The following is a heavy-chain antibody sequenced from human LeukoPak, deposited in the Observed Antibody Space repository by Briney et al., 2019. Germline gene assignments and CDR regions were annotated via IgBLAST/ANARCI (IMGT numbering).Heavy chain of an antibody. Sequence: GGSLRLSCAASGFTFSTFSMSWVRQAPGKGLEWLSYISSGSSTIYYADSVKGRFTISRDNAKNSLYLQMNSLRAEDTALYFCARGGIAAAGTPAAVNYWGQGTPVTVSS. D-gene: IGHD6-13*01. CDR2: ISSGSSTI. J-gene: IGHJ4*02. CDR1: GFTFSTFS. V-gene: IGHV3-48*01. CDR3: ARGGIAAAGTPAAVNY.